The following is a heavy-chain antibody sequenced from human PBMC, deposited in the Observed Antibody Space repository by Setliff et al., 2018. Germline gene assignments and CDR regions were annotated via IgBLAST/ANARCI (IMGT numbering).Heavy chain of an antibody. V-gene: IGHV3-48*01. CDR3: ARDQAYIFGAPHSFDP. CDR1: GFTFSGYS. J-gene: IGHJ5*02. CDR2: ISGSSHII. D-gene: IGHD5-18*01. Sequence: PGGSLRLSCAASGFTFSGYSMNWVRQAPGKGLEWVSYISGSSHIISYADPVKGRFTISRDNAKNSLYLQMNSLRVEDTAVYYCARDQAYIFGAPHSFDPWGQGTLVTVSS.